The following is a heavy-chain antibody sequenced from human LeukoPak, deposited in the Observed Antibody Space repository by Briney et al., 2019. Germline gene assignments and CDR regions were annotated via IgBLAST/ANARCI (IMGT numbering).Heavy chain of an antibody. D-gene: IGHD1-26*01. CDR2: INHSGST. Sequence: SETLSLTCAVYGGSFSGYYWSWIRQPPGKGLEWIGEINHSGSTNYNPSLKSRVTISVDTSKNQFSLKLSSVTAADTAVYYCARGQTGAAWSRTPFGYWGQGTLVTVSS. J-gene: IGHJ4*02. CDR1: GGSFSGYY. CDR3: ARGQTGAAWSRTPFGY. V-gene: IGHV4-34*01.